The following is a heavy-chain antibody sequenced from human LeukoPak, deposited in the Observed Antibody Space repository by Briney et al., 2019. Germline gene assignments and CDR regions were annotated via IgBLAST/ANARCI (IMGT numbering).Heavy chain of an antibody. V-gene: IGHV1-2*02. CDR1: GYTFTGYY. J-gene: IGHJ3*02. D-gene: IGHD3-3*01. Sequence: ASVKVSCKASGYTFTGYYMHWVRQAPGQGLEWMGWINPNSGGTNYAQKFQGRVTMTRDTSISTAYMELSRLRSDETAVYYCARVKTAIFGVETGAFDIWGQGTMVTVSS. CDR2: INPNSGGT. CDR3: ARVKTAIFGVETGAFDI.